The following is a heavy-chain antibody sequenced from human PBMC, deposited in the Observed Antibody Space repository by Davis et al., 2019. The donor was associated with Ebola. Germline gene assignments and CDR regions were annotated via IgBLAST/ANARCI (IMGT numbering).Heavy chain of an antibody. Sequence: PGGSLRLSCAASGFTFSCYSFHWVRQTPGKGLEWVSQISVRTDDTHYADSVKGRFTISKDYSKNTVSLQMNSLRVEDTAVYYCVRSQGYFSWFDPWGQGTVVTVSS. V-gene: IGHV3-23*01. CDR3: VRSQGYFSWFDP. D-gene: IGHD3-22*01. CDR2: ISVRTDDT. J-gene: IGHJ5*02. CDR1: GFTFSCYS.